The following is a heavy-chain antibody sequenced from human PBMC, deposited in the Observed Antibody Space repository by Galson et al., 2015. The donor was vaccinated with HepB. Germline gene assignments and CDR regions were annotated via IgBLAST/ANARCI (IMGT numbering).Heavy chain of an antibody. J-gene: IGHJ4*02. V-gene: IGHV3-48*03. D-gene: IGHD4-17*01. CDR1: GFTFSSYE. Sequence: SLRLSCAASGFTFSSYEMNWVRQAPGKGLEWVSYISSSGSTIYYADSVKGRFTISRDNAKNSLYLQMNSLRAEDTAVYYCARESDGDYDFDYWGQGTLITVSS. CDR2: ISSSGSTI. CDR3: ARESDGDYDFDY.